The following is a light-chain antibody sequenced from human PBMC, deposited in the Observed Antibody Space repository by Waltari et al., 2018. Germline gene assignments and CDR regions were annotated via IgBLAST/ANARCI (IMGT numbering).Light chain of an antibody. CDR2: GNS. Sequence: SVLTQPPSVSAAPGPRVPISCTGSSSNNGAGSDVQWYQQLPGTAPKLLIYGNSNRPSGVPDRFSGSKSGTSASLAITGLQAEDEADYYCQSYDSSLSGSVFGGGTKLTVL. CDR3: QSYDSSLSGSV. CDR1: SSNNGAGSD. J-gene: IGLJ2*01. V-gene: IGLV1-40*01.